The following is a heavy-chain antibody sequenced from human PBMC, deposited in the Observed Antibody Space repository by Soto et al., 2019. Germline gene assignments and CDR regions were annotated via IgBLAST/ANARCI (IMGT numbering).Heavy chain of an antibody. D-gene: IGHD3-10*01. V-gene: IGHV1-8*01. CDR3: TRGPFGSGSYCDV. Sequence: QVQLVQSGAEVKKPGASVKVSCKASGYSFTSYDINWVRQASGQGLEWMGWMNPNSGNTGYVQKFQGRVTTTKNASINTAYMELNSLTSDDTAVYYCTRGPFGSGSYCDVWGQGTLVAVTS. CDR1: GYSFTSYD. CDR2: MNPNSGNT. J-gene: IGHJ4*02.